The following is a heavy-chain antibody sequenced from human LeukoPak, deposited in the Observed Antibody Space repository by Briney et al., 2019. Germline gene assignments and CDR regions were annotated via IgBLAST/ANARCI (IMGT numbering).Heavy chain of an antibody. CDR2: ISSGGGSR. J-gene: IGHJ6*02. CDR3: ARDSGTQGPYYYGLDV. Sequence: GGSLRLSCAASGSTLSSSWMHWVRQVPGRGLVWVSRISSGGGSRDYADSVKGRFTISRDNAKTTLYLQMNSLRPEDTAVYHCARDSGTQGPYYYGLDVWGQGTTVTVSS. D-gene: IGHD1-7*01. V-gene: IGHV3-74*01. CDR1: GSTLSSSW.